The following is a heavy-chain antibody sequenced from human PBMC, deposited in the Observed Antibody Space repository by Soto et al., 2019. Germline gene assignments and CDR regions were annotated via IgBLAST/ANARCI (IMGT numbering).Heavy chain of an antibody. CDR1: GFTFSSYA. CDR2: ISYDGSNK. V-gene: IGHV3-30-3*01. J-gene: IGHJ6*02. Sequence: QVQLVESGGGVVQPGRSLRLSCAASGFTFSSYAMHWVRQAPGKRLEWVAVISYDGSNKYYADSVKGRFTISRDNSKNTLYLQMNSLRAEDTAVYYCARGGDCNYVRSESYYYGMDVWGQGTTVTVSS. CDR3: ARGGDCNYVRSESYYYGMDV. D-gene: IGHD2-21*02.